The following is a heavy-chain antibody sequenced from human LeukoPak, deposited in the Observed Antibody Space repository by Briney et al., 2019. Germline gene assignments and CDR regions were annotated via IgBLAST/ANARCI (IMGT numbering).Heavy chain of an antibody. CDR2: IESKVDGGAI. D-gene: IGHD4-23*01. V-gene: IGHV3-15*04. CDR1: RFTFSSAW. CDR3: TTAPYDGKDY. J-gene: IGHJ4*02. Sequence: GGSLRLSCEASRFTFSSAWMSWVRQAPGRGLEWVGRIESKVDGGAIDYAASVKGRFSVSRDDSKNIFYLQMNSLKTEDSAVYYCTTAPYDGKDYWGQGTPVTVST.